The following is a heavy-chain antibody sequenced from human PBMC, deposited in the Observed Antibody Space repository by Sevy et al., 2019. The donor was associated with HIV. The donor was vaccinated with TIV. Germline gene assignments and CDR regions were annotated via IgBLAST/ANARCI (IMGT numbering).Heavy chain of an antibody. CDR3: ARNRDYYDSSGFSY. Sequence: GGSLRLSCAASGFTFNYFNMNWVRQAPGKGLEWVSSISSGSSYIKYADSVQDRFTISRDNAKSSLYLQMNSLSAEDTAVYYCARNRDYYDSSGFSYWGQGTVVTVSS. V-gene: IGHV3-21*06. CDR2: ISSGSSYI. J-gene: IGHJ4*02. CDR1: GFTFNYFN. D-gene: IGHD3-22*01.